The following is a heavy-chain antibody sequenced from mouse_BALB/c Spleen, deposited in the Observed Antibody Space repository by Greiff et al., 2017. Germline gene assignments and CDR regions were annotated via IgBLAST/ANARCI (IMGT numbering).Heavy chain of an antibody. CDR2: IYPGDGST. Sequence: QVQLQQSGPELVKPGASVKMSCKASGYTFTSYYIHWVKQRPGQGLEWIGWIYPGDGSTKYNEKFKGKTTLTADKSSSTAYMLLSSLTSEDSAIYFCARQGLRRDYYAMDYWGQGTSVTVSS. V-gene: IGHV1S56*01. J-gene: IGHJ4*01. D-gene: IGHD2-2*01. CDR1: GYTFTSYY. CDR3: ARQGLRRDYYAMDY.